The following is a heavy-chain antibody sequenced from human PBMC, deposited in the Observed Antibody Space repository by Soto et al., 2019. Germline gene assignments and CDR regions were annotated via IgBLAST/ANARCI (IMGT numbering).Heavy chain of an antibody. CDR2: ISYDGSNK. CDR3: AKDARPYSSSPDY. D-gene: IGHD6-13*01. Sequence: PGGSLRLSCAASGFTFSSYGMHWVRQAPGKGLEWVAVISYDGSNKYYADSVTGRFTISRDNSKNTLYLQMNSLRAEDTAVYYCAKDARPYSSSPDYWGQGTPVTVSS. CDR1: GFTFSSYG. V-gene: IGHV3-30*18. J-gene: IGHJ4*02.